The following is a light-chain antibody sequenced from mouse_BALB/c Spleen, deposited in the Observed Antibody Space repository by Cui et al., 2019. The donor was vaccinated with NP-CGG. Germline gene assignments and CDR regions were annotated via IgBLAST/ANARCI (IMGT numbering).Light chain of an antibody. Sequence: QAVVTQASALTTSPGETVTLTCRSSTGAVTTSNYANWVQEKPNHLFTGLIGGTKNPAPGVSAQISSSLIGDKAALTITGTQTEDEAIYFCALWYSNHWVFGGGTKLTVL. V-gene: IGLV1*01. CDR3: ALWYSNHWV. CDR2: GTK. CDR1: TGAVTTSNY. J-gene: IGLJ1*01.